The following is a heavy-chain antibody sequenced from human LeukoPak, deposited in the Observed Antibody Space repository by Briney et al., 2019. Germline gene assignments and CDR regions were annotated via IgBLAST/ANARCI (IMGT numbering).Heavy chain of an antibody. D-gene: IGHD3-3*01. CDR1: GGSISSYY. J-gene: IGHJ5*02. Sequence: SETLSLTCTVSGGSISSYYWSWIRQPPGKGLEWIGYIYTSGSTNYNPSLKSRVTISVDTSKNQFSLKLSSVTAADTAVYYCARGAYDFWSDYYWFDPWGQGTLVTVSS. CDR2: IYTSGST. V-gene: IGHV4-4*09. CDR3: ARGAYDFWSDYYWFDP.